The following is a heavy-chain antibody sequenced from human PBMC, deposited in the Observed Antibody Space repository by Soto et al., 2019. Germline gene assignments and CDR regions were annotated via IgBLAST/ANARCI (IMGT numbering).Heavy chain of an antibody. J-gene: IGHJ4*02. CDR3: ARVIADYGDYFDS. V-gene: IGHV5-51*01. Sequence: GESLKISCKGSGYTFTSYWIAWVRQMPGKGLEWMGIIYPSDSDTRYSPSFQGQVTFSVDKSIRTAYLQWSSLKASDTAMYFCARVIADYGDYFDSWGQGTPVTVSS. CDR1: GYTFTSYW. CDR2: IYPSDSDT. D-gene: IGHD4-17*01.